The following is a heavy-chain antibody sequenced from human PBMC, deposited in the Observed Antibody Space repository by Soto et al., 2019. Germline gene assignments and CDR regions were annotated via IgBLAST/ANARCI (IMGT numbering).Heavy chain of an antibody. V-gene: IGHV3-7*01. CDR3: VRDLVDTTPGLDY. CDR2: IKQDGSEK. Sequence: EVQLVESGGGLVQPGGSLRLSCAASGFTFSSSWMSWVRQAPGKGLEWVANIKQDGSEKYYVGSVTGRFTISRDNAKNSLYLQMNSLRAEDTAVYYCVRDLVDTTPGLDYLGQGTLVTVSS. CDR1: GFTFSSSW. J-gene: IGHJ4*02. D-gene: IGHD5-18*01.